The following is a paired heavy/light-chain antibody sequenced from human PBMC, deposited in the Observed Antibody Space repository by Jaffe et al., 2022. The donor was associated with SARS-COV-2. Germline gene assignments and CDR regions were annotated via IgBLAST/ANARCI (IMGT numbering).Light chain of an antibody. J-gene: IGLJ1*01. Sequence: QSALTQPRSVSGSPGQSVTISCTGTNSDVGRYNYVSWFQQHPGKAPKLMIYDVSKRPSGVPDRFSGSKSGNTASLTISGLQAEDEADYYCCSYAGNLLALFGTGTGVTVL. CDR3: CSYAGNLLAL. CDR1: NSDVGRYNY. V-gene: IGLV2-11*01. CDR2: DVS.
Heavy chain of an antibody. CDR3: ARHHSSGYYDDFDY. Sequence: QLQLQESGPGLLKPSETLSLTCTVSGASISSSTSFWGWIRQPPGKGLEWIGTIYSSGSTYFNPSLKSRLTISVDTSKNQFSLKLRSVTAADTAVYYCARHHSSGYYDDFDYWGQGTLVTVSS. V-gene: IGHV4-39*01. CDR1: GASISSSTSF. CDR2: IYSSGST. D-gene: IGHD3-22*01. J-gene: IGHJ4*02.